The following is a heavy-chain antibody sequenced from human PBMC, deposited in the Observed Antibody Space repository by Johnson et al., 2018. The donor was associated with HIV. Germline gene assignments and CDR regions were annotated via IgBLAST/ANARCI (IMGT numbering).Heavy chain of an antibody. Sequence: QVQLVESGGGVVQPGRSLRLFCAASGFTFNSYAMHWVRQAPGKGLEWVAVISYDGSNKYYADSVKGRFTLSRDNSQNTLYLQMNSLRAEDTAVYYCARDAPNFFHSSGVRDDAFDIWGPGTMVTVSS. D-gene: IGHD3-22*01. V-gene: IGHV3-30*14. J-gene: IGHJ3*02. CDR3: ARDAPNFFHSSGVRDDAFDI. CDR1: GFTFNSYA. CDR2: ISYDGSNK.